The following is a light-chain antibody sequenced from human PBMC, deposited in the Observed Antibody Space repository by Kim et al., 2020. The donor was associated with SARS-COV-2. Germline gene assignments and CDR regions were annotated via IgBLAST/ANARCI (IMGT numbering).Light chain of an antibody. V-gene: IGLV3-9*01. Sequence: SYELTQPLSVSVALGQTARINCGGAKIGGKNVHWYQQKPGQAPVLVIYRDSNRPSGISERFSGSNSGNTATLTITRAQAGDEADYFCQVRDSFTAVFGGGTQLTVL. CDR3: QVRDSFTAV. J-gene: IGLJ2*01. CDR1: KIGGKN. CDR2: RDS.